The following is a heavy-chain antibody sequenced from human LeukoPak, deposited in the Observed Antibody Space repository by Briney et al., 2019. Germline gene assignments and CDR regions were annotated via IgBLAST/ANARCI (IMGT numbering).Heavy chain of an antibody. V-gene: IGHV1-69*13. CDR2: IIPIFSTT. Sequence: GASVKVSCKASGGTFSSYAISWVRQAPGQGLEWIGGIIPIFSTTNYAQKFQGRVTITADESTSTAYMELSSLRSEDTAVYYCAREMLAYCGGDCNYPFGYWGQGTLVTVSS. D-gene: IGHD2-21*02. CDR1: GGTFSSYA. J-gene: IGHJ4*02. CDR3: AREMLAYCGGDCNYPFGY.